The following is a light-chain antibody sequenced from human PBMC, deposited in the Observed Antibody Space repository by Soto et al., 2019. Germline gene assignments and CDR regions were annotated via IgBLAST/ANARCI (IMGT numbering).Light chain of an antibody. V-gene: IGKV1-39*01. CDR3: QQSHSSPLS. J-gene: IGKJ4*01. Sequence: IQMTQSPSSLSASVGDRVTITCRASQSISRNLNWYQQKPGKAPELLIYTASNLQSGVPSRFSGSGSGTDFALTISSLQPEDSAVYYCQQSHSSPLSFGGGNKVEFK. CDR2: TAS. CDR1: QSISRN.